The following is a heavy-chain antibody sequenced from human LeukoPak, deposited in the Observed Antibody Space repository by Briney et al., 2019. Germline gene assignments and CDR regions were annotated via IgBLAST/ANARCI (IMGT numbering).Heavy chain of an antibody. J-gene: IGHJ4*02. CDR2: ITGSSGYT. Sequence: GVSLTLSCAASGFTFGTYAMIWLRQAPGKRLVWVTNITGSSGYTYYADSVKGRFTISRDNSRNTLYLQMSSIRAEDAAVYFCANSRSTNRGCHPPTYFDSWGQGTPVTVSS. CDR1: GFTFGTYA. V-gene: IGHV3-23*01. CDR3: ANSRSTNRGCHPPTYFDS. D-gene: IGHD2-2*01.